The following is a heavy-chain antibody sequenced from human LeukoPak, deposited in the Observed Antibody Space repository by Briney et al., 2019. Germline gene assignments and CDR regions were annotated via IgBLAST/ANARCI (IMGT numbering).Heavy chain of an antibody. Sequence: PSETLSLTCTVSGGSISSSSYYWSWIRQPPGKGLEWIGEINHSGSTNYNPSLKSRVTISVDTSKNQFSLKLSSVTAADTAVYYCASTTNYYDSSGYYFDYWGQGTLVTVSS. CDR3: ASTTNYYDSSGYYFDY. V-gene: IGHV4-39*07. CDR2: INHSGST. D-gene: IGHD3-22*01. J-gene: IGHJ4*02. CDR1: GGSISSSSYY.